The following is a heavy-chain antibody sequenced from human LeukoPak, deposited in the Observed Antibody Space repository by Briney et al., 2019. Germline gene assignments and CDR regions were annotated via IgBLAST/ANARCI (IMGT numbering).Heavy chain of an antibody. CDR3: ARDSATYSSSWDAFDI. J-gene: IGHJ3*02. CDR2: IHYRGST. Sequence: PSETLSLTCTVSSGSLTSYFWNWIRQPPGKGLEWIGYIHYRGSTNYNPSLKSRVTMSVDTSKNQFSLKLSSVTAADTAVYYCARDSATYSSSWDAFDIWGQGTMVTVSS. D-gene: IGHD6-13*01. V-gene: IGHV4-59*12. CDR1: SGSLTSYF.